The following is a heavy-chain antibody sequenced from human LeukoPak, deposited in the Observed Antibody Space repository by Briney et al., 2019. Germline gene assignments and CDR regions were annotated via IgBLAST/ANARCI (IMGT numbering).Heavy chain of an antibody. J-gene: IGHJ4*02. D-gene: IGHD2-21*01. CDR3: AKDQTAYCGGDCYSGFDY. V-gene: IGHV3-30*02. Sequence: PGGSLRLSCAASGFTFSKYGLHWVRQAPGKGLEWVAFIRYDGSNKYYADSVKGRFTISRDNSKNTLYLQMNSLRAEDTAVYYCAKDQTAYCGGDCYSGFDYWGQGTLVTVSS. CDR2: IRYDGSNK. CDR1: GFTFSKYG.